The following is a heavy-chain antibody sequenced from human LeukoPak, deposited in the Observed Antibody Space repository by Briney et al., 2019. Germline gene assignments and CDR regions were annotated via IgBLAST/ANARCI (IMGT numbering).Heavy chain of an antibody. Sequence: PSETLSLTCAVYGGSFSGYYWSWIRQPPEKGLEWIGEINHLGSTNYNPSLKSRVTISVDTSKKQFSLNLTSVTAADTAVYYCARNSGGYNVWGKGTTVTISS. CDR3: ARNSGGYNV. CDR1: GGSFSGYY. V-gene: IGHV4-34*01. D-gene: IGHD6-13*01. J-gene: IGHJ6*04. CDR2: INHLGST.